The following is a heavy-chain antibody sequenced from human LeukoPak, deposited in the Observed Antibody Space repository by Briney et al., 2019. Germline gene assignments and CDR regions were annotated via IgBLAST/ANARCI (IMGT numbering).Heavy chain of an antibody. CDR3: ARVPLRDCSSTSCLRYFYMDV. Sequence: SETLSLTCTVSGGSISSYYWSWIRQPAGKGLEWIGLIYYSGSTSYTPSLKSRVTISIDTSKNQFSLNLSSVTAADTAVYYCARVPLRDCSSTSCLRYFYMDVWGKGTTVTVS. V-gene: IGHV4-59*01. CDR1: GGSISSYY. J-gene: IGHJ6*03. CDR2: IYYSGST. D-gene: IGHD2-2*01.